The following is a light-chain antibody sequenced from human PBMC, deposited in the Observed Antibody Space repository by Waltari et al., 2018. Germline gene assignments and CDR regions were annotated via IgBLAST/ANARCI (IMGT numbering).Light chain of an antibody. Sequence: QLVVTQSPSASASLGASVKLTCTLSRGHSNNIIPRLPQRPEKGPRYLMKVNSDGSHIRGDEIPDRFSGSSSGAERYLTISSLQSEDEADYYCQTGGHGTWVFGGGTKLTVL. CDR3: QTGGHGTWV. V-gene: IGLV4-69*01. J-gene: IGLJ3*02. CDR1: RGHSNNI. CDR2: VNSDGSH.